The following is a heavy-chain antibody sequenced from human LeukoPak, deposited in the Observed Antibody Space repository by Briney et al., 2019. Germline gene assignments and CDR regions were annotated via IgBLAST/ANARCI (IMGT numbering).Heavy chain of an antibody. Sequence: ASVKVSCKASGYTFSGDYMHWVRQAPGQGREWMGWINPNSGGTNYAQKFQGRVTMTRDTSISTAYMELSRLRSDDTAVYYCARVRVTTIWGYDAFDIWGQGTMVTVSS. CDR3: ARVRVTTIWGYDAFDI. CDR1: GYTFSGDY. V-gene: IGHV1-2*02. D-gene: IGHD5-12*01. CDR2: INPNSGGT. J-gene: IGHJ3*02.